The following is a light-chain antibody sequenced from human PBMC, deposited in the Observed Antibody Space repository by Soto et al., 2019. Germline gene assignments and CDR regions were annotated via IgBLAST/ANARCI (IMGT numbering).Light chain of an antibody. CDR1: NSNIGAGYD. CDR2: ANH. J-gene: IGLJ2*01. V-gene: IGLV1-40*01. CDR3: QSYDNTLSGSL. Sequence: QSVLTQPPSVSGAPGQRVTISCTGTNSNIGAGYDVHWYQHLPGTAPKLLIYANHKRPSGVPDRFSGSKSGTSASLAITGLRAEDEADYYCQSYDNTLSGSLFGGGTKLTVL.